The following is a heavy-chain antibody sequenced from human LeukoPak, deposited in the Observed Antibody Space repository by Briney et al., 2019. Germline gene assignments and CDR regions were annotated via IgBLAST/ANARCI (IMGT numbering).Heavy chain of an antibody. CDR2: ISSSGSTI. J-gene: IGHJ6*02. Sequence: PGGSLRLSCAASGFTFSSYEMNWVRQAPGKGLEWVSYISSSGSTIYYADSVRGRFTISRDNAKNSLHLQMNSLRAEDTAVYYCASSWYTRYYYYGMDVWGQGTTVTVSS. D-gene: IGHD2-2*02. CDR3: ASSWYTRYYYYGMDV. V-gene: IGHV3-48*03. CDR1: GFTFSSYE.